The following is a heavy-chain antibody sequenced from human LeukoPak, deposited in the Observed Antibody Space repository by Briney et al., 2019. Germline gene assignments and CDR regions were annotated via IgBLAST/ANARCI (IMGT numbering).Heavy chain of an antibody. D-gene: IGHD3/OR15-3a*01. CDR2: INTNTGNP. CDR3: ARTDFHWFDP. V-gene: IGHV7-4-1*02. CDR1: GYTFTGYY. J-gene: IGHJ5*02. Sequence: ASVKVSCKASGYTFTGYYMRWVRQAPGQGLEWMGWINTNTGNPTYAQGFTGRFVFSLDTSVSTAYLQISSLKAEDTAVYYCARTDFHWFDPWGQGTLVTVSS.